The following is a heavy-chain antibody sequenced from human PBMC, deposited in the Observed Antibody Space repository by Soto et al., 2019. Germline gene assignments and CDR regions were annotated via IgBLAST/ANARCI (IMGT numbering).Heavy chain of an antibody. Sequence: QVQLVQSGAEVKKPGSSVKVSCKASGGTFSSYTISWVRQAPGQGLEWMGRIIPILGIANYAQKFQGRVTITADKSTSTAYMELSSLRSEDTAVYYCARDKTPSYYGMDVWGQGTTVTVSS. J-gene: IGHJ6*02. CDR2: IIPILGIA. CDR3: ARDKTPSYYGMDV. V-gene: IGHV1-69*08. CDR1: GGTFSSYT.